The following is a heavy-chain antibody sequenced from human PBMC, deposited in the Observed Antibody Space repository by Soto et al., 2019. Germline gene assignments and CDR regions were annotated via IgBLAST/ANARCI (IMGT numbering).Heavy chain of an antibody. CDR1: GYTFTSYG. CDR2: ISAYNGNT. CDR3: AREQYYDFWSGYYGRDYYYGMDV. Sequence: QVQLVQSGAEVKKPGASVKVSCKASGYTFTSYGISWVRQAPGQGLEWMGWISAYNGNTNYAQKLQGRVTMTTDTSTSTAYMELGSLRSDDTAVYYCAREQYYDFWSGYYGRDYYYGMDVWGQGATVTVSS. V-gene: IGHV1-18*01. D-gene: IGHD3-3*01. J-gene: IGHJ6*02.